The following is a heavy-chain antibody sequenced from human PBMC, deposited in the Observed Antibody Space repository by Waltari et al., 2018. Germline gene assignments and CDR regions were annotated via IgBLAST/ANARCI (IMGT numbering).Heavy chain of an antibody. D-gene: IGHD6-13*01. CDR3: ARVSGGSSWYLDY. CDR2: IYYSGST. CDR1: GGPLSRGRYY. Sequence: QLQLQESGPGLVKPSETLSPTCHVAGGPLSRGRYYWGWIRQPPGKGLEWIGSIYYSGSTYYNPSLKSRVTISVDTSKNQFSLKLSSVTAADTAVYYCARVSGGSSWYLDYWGQGTLVTVSS. J-gene: IGHJ4*02. V-gene: IGHV4-39*07.